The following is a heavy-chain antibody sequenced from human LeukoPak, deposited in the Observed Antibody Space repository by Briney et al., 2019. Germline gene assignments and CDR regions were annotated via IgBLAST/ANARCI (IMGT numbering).Heavy chain of an antibody. CDR2: IIPIFGTA. CDR1: GYTFTSYG. D-gene: IGHD3-3*01. J-gene: IGHJ4*02. V-gene: IGHV1-69*13. CDR3: ATAVDLSGLRFLEWSHAPGYFDY. Sequence: GASVKVSCKASGYTFTSYGISWVRQAPGQGLEWMGGIIPIFGTANYAQKFQGRVTITADESTSTAYMELSSLRSEDTAVYYCATAVDLSGLRFLEWSHAPGYFDYWGQGTLVTVSS.